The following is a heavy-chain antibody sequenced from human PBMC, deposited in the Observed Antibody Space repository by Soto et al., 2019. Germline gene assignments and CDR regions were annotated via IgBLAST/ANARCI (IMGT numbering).Heavy chain of an antibody. CDR3: AREAGWQRMVPYD. D-gene: IGHD6-25*01. V-gene: IGHV1-18*04. J-gene: IGHJ4*02. Sequence: QVQLVQSGTEVKKPGASVHVSCKAFGYTFTSYGFSWVRQVPGHVLEWLGWISAFNGDTQYAQTMKGRLTVTTDTSTTTVHMELRSLTPADTAVYYCAREAGWQRMVPYDWGQGTLVTVS. CDR2: ISAFNGDT. CDR1: GYTFTSYG.